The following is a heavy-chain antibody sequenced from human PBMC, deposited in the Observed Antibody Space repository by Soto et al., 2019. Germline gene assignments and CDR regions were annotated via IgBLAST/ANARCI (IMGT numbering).Heavy chain of an antibody. D-gene: IGHD4-17*01. V-gene: IGHV1-8*01. CDR1: GYTFTNYD. CDR3: ARTDGDLDY. CDR2: TNPKSGYT. Sequence: QVQLVQSGAEVKKPGASVKVSCKASGYTFTNYDINWVRQATGQGLECMGWTNPKSGYTGFAQKFQGRVTMTRDSSITTAYMELHSLTSEDTAVYYCARTDGDLDYWGQGTLITVSS. J-gene: IGHJ4*02.